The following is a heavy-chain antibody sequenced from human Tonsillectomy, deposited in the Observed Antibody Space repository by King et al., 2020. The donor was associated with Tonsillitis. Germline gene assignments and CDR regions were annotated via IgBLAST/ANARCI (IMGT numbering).Heavy chain of an antibody. CDR3: ARGPGGGPNYYSMDV. J-gene: IGHJ6*02. CDR2: IYYSGST. V-gene: IGHV4-59*01. CDR1: GGSISGYY. D-gene: IGHD3-16*01. Sequence: VQLQESGPGLVKPSETLSLTCTVSGGSISGYYWSWIRQPPGKGLEWIGYIYYSGSTNYNPSLKSRVTISVDSSKNQFSLKVSSVSAADKAVYYCARGPGGGPNYYSMDVWGQGTTVTVSS.